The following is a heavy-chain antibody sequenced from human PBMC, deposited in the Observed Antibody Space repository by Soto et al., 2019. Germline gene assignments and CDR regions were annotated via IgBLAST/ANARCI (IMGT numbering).Heavy chain of an antibody. CDR1: GGSFSGYY. D-gene: IGHD6-6*01. V-gene: IGHV4-34*01. Sequence: ASETLSLTCAVYGGSFSGYYWSWIRQPPGKGLEWIGEINHSGSTNYNPSLKSRVTISVDTSKNQFSLKLSSVTAADTAVYYCARGRRSSSSPPAXXDMAGTGYVFDXXGQGTLVTVSS. J-gene: IGHJ4*02. CDR3: ARGRRSSSSPPAXXDMAGTGYVFDX. CDR2: INHSGST.